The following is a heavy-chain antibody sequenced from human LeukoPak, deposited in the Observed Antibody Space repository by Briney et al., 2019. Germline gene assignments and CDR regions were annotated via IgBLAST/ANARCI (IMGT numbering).Heavy chain of an antibody. J-gene: IGHJ4*02. V-gene: IGHV1-46*01. CDR1: GYTFISYY. Sequence: ASVKVSCKASGYTFISYYMHWVRQAPGQGLEWMGIINLNGGSTSYPQKFQGRVTMTRDTSTSTVYMELSSLRSEDTAVYYCARGDQVPWNDGHGVLYWGQGTLVTVSS. D-gene: IGHD1-1*01. CDR2: INLNGGST. CDR3: ARGDQVPWNDGHGVLY.